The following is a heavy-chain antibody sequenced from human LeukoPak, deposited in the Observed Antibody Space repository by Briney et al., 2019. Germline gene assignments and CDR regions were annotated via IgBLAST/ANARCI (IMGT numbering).Heavy chain of an antibody. Sequence: GGSLRLSCAASGFTFSGSAMHWVRQASGKGLEWVGRIRSKANSYATAYAASVKGRFTISRDDSKTTAYLQMNSLKTEDTAVYYCTRHSPVGATDYWGQGTLVTVSS. CDR3: TRHSPVGATDY. V-gene: IGHV3-73*01. CDR2: IRSKANSYAT. D-gene: IGHD1-26*01. J-gene: IGHJ4*02. CDR1: GFTFSGSA.